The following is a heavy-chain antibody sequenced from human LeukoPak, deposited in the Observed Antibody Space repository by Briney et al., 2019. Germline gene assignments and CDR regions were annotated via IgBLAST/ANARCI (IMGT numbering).Heavy chain of an antibody. V-gene: IGHV3-7*03. J-gene: IGHJ4*02. D-gene: IGHD3-3*01. CDR2: IRQDGSVK. Sequence: GGSLRLSCAASGFTFSGYWMHWVRQAPGKGLEWVANIRQDGSVKYYLDSVKGRFTISRDNVKNSLFLQMNSLRGEDTAVYYCARAIFGVVIHFDYWGQGTLVTVSS. CDR3: ARAIFGVVIHFDY. CDR1: GFTFSGYW.